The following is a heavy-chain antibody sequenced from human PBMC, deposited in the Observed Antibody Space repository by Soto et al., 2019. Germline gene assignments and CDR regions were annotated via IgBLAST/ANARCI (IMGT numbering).Heavy chain of an antibody. J-gene: IGHJ4*02. CDR1: GYTFTNYG. V-gene: IGHV1-18*04. D-gene: IGHD6-6*01. Sequence: QVQLVQSGPEVKKPGASVKVSCTPSGYTFTNYGVNRVRQAPGQGLEWMGWISADSGDTKYAQKSQGRVTMTTDTSTRTAYMELRSLRFDDSAVYYCARGGRYSSSSDLTYWGQGTLVTVSS. CDR3: ARGGRYSSSSDLTY. CDR2: ISADSGDT.